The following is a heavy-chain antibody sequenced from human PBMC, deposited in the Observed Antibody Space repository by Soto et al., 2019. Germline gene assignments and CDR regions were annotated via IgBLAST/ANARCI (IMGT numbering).Heavy chain of an antibody. CDR1: GFTFSSYG. D-gene: IGHD3-10*01. CDR2: ISYDGSNK. Sequence: QVQLVESGGGVVQPGRSLRLSCAASGFTFSSYGMHWVRQAPGKGLEWVAVISYDGSNKYYADSVKGRFTISRDNSKNTLYLQMNSLRAEDTAVYYCAKDITVPGGYYYYGMDVWGQGTTVTVSS. J-gene: IGHJ6*02. V-gene: IGHV3-30*18. CDR3: AKDITVPGGYYYYGMDV.